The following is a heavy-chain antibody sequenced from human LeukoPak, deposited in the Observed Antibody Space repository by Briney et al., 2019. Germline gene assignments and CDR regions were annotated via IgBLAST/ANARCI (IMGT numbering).Heavy chain of an antibody. CDR1: GYTFTGYY. V-gene: IGHV1-2*02. Sequence: ASVKVSCKASGYTFTGYYMHWVRQAPGQGLEWMGWINPNSGATNYAQKFQGRVTMTRDTSISTAYMELSRLRSDDTAVYYGARETPGIAAAGSFDSWGQGTLVTVSS. CDR3: ARETPGIAAAGSFDS. D-gene: IGHD6-13*01. CDR2: INPNSGAT. J-gene: IGHJ4*02.